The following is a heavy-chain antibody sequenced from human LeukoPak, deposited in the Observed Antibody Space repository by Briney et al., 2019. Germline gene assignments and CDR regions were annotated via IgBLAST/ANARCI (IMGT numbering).Heavy chain of an antibody. D-gene: IGHD3-16*01. CDR3: MSWGGVINF. J-gene: IGHJ4*02. CDR1: GIPFRAFF. CDR2: INEYGNVK. Sequence: GGSLRLSCDGSGIPFRAFFMNWVRLVPGKGLEWVANINEYGNVKRYVDSVKGRFTTSRDNAKNTLYLQMDSLRAEDTAVYYYMSWGGVINFWGQGSLVIVSA. V-gene: IGHV3-7*01.